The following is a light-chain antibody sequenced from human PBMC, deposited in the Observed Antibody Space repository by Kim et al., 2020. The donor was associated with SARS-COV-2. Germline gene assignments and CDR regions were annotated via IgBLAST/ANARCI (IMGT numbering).Light chain of an antibody. CDR3: QSYDSSLSGVI. CDR1: SSNIGAGYY. V-gene: IGLV1-40*01. Sequence: GVTISCTGGSSNIGAGYYVHWYLQLPGTVPKLLIFGDTHRPSGVPDRFSGSRSGTSAALAIAGLQSDDEADYYCQSYDSSLSGVIFGGGTQLTVL. CDR2: GDT. J-gene: IGLJ2*01.